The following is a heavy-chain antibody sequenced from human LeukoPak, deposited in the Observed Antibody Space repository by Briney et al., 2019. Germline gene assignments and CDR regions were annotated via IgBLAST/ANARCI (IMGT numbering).Heavy chain of an antibody. J-gene: IGHJ4*02. V-gene: IGHV3-74*01. CDR2: INSDGSST. Sequence: GGSLRLSCAASGFTFSSYWMHWVRQAPGKGLVWVSRINSDGSSTSYADFVKGRFTISRDNAKNTLYLQMNSLRAEDTAVYYCARDHGGTYYYDSSGAGGPDYWGQGTLVTVSS. D-gene: IGHD3-22*01. CDR3: ARDHGGTYYYDSSGAGGPDY. CDR1: GFTFSSYW.